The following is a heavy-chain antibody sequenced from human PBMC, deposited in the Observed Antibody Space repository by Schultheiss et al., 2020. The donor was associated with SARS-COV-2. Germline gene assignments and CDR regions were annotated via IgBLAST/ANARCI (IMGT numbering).Heavy chain of an antibody. V-gene: IGHV3-23*01. CDR1: GFTFSDYY. CDR2: ISGSGGST. D-gene: IGHD2-2*01. CDR3: AKAHRVVPAAYWYFDL. Sequence: GGSLRLSCAASGFTFSDYYMSWIRQAPGKGLEWVSAISGSGGSTYYADSVKGRFTISRDNSKNTLYLQMNSLRIEDTAVYYCAKAHRVVPAAYWYFDLWGRGTLVTVSS. J-gene: IGHJ2*01.